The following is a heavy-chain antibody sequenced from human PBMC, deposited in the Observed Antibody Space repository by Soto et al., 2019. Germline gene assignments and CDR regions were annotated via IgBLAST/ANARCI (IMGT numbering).Heavy chain of an antibody. J-gene: IGHJ5*02. CDR3: ARGGLTFGGGP. Sequence: QVLLQESGPGLVKPSGTLSLTCAVSGGSITSSNWWSWVRQPPGKGLEWIGEIYHSGSTNYNPSLKSRVTMSVDKSKNQCSRKLSSVAGADTAVYYCARGGLTFGGGPWGQGTLVTVSS. CDR2: IYHSGST. D-gene: IGHD3-16*01. CDR1: GGSITSSNW. V-gene: IGHV4-4*02.